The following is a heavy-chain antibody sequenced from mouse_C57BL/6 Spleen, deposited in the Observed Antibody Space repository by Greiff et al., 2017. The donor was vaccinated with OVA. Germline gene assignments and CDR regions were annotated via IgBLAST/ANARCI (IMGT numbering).Heavy chain of an antibody. CDR1: GFTFSSYT. Sequence: DVKLVESGGGLVKPGGSLKLSCAASGFTFSSYTMSWVRQTPEKRLEWVATISGGGGNTYYPDSVKGRFTISRDNAKNTLYLQMSSLRSEDTALYYCASLRYYFDYWGQGTTLTVSS. CDR3: ASLRYYFDY. J-gene: IGHJ2*01. V-gene: IGHV5-9*01. D-gene: IGHD1-1*01. CDR2: ISGGGGNT.